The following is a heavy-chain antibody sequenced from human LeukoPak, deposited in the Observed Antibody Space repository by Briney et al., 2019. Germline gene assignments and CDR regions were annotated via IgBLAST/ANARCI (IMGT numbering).Heavy chain of an antibody. CDR2: IYYSGST. V-gene: IGHV4-59*12. Sequence: SETLSLTXTVSGGSISSYYWSWIRQPPGKGLEWIGYIYYSGSTGYNPSLKSRVTISVDTSKNQFSLKLSSVTAADTAVYYCASGTYCSSTSCYWDYWGQGTLVTVSS. CDR3: ASGTYCSSTSCYWDY. CDR1: GGSISSYY. J-gene: IGHJ4*02. D-gene: IGHD2-2*01.